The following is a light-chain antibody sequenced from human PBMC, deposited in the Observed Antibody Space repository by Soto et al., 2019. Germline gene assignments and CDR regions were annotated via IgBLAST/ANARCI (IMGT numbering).Light chain of an antibody. CDR2: GAS. J-gene: IGKJ3*01. CDR1: QSVSSTS. V-gene: IGKV3-20*01. Sequence: EIVLTQSPGTLSLSPGEGATLSCRASQSVSSTSLAWYQQKPDQAPRLLMYGASSRATGIPDRFTGSGSGTDFTLTISRLEPEDSAVYYCQQYGSSLFTFGHGTKVDIK. CDR3: QQYGSSLFT.